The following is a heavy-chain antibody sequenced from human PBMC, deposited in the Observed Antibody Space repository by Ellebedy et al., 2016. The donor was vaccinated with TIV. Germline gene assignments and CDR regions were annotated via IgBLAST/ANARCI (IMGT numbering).Heavy chain of an antibody. Sequence: GESLKISCAASGYTFTSYAMHWVRQAPGQRLEWMGWINAGNGNTKYSQKFQGRVSITRDTSANIVYMELSSLTSEDTAVYYCARDPRSSSGNWLDPWGQGTLVTVSA. CDR1: GYTFTSYA. J-gene: IGHJ5*02. CDR3: ARDPRSSSGNWLDP. V-gene: IGHV1-3*01. CDR2: INAGNGNT. D-gene: IGHD3-22*01.